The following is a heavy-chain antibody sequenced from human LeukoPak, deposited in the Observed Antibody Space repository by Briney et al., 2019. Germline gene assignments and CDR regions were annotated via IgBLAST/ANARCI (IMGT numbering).Heavy chain of an antibody. CDR1: GDSISRSTYY. J-gene: IGHJ4*02. D-gene: IGHD6-25*01. V-gene: IGHV4-39*02. Sequence: SETLSLTCTVSGDSISRSTYYWAGIRQPPGKGPEWIGSVYYGRSPYFNPSLESRATISVDTSKNHFSLKMSSVTAADTAVYYCARSSGTGTFSYWGQGALVTVSS. CDR3: ARSSGTGTFSY. CDR2: VYYGRSP.